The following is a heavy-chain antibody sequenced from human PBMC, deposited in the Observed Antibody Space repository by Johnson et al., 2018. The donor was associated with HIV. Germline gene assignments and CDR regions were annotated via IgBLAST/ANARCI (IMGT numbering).Heavy chain of an antibody. CDR2: ISWDSGSI. CDR1: GVTFSDYY. V-gene: IGHV3-9*01. Sequence: VQLVESGGGLVKPGGSLRLSCAASGVTFSDYYMSWIRQAPGKGLQWVSGISWDSGSIGYADSVKGRFTISRDNAKNSLYLQMNSLRAEDTALYYCAKSDYPGIAVAGSAYDDAFDIWGQGTMVTVSS. J-gene: IGHJ3*02. D-gene: IGHD6-19*01. CDR3: AKSDYPGIAVAGSAYDDAFDI.